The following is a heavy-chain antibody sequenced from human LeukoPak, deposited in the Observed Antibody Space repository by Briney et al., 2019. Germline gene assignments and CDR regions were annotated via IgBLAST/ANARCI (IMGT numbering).Heavy chain of an antibody. CDR1: GFTFSSYW. J-gene: IGHJ4*02. Sequence: GGSLRLSCAASGFTFSSYWMSWVRQAPGKGLEWVANIKEDGSVKNYVDSVRGRFTVSRDNAKNSLYLQMNSLRAEDTAVYYCARDKPFGDCADYWGQGTLVTVSS. V-gene: IGHV3-7*01. D-gene: IGHD2-21*02. CDR2: IKEDGSVK. CDR3: ARDKPFGDCADY.